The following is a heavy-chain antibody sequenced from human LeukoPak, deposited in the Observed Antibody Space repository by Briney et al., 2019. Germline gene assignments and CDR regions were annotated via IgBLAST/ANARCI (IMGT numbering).Heavy chain of an antibody. J-gene: IGHJ6*02. CDR2: ISAYNGNT. Sequence: GASVKVSCKASGYTFTSYGISWVRQAPGQGLEWMGWISAYNGNTNYAQKLQGRVTMTTDTSTSTAYMELRSLRSDDTAVYYCASSVPPHDFWSGRPLYYYGMDVRGQGTTVTVSS. CDR3: ASSVPPHDFWSGRPLYYYGMDV. V-gene: IGHV1-18*01. D-gene: IGHD3-3*01. CDR1: GYTFTSYG.